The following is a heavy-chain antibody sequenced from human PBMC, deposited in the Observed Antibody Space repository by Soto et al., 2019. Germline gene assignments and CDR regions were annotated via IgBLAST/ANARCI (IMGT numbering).Heavy chain of an antibody. D-gene: IGHD1-26*01. CDR1: GGSISSRSHY. J-gene: IGHJ4*02. CDR2: IYYNGST. CDR3: ARRYGGNFDY. V-gene: IGHV4-39*07. Sequence: SETLSLTCTVSGGSISSRSHYWVWMRQPPGKGLEWIGNIYYNGSTYYNPSLKSRVTMSVDTSKNQFSLKVRSVTAADTAVYYCARRYGGNFDYWGQGTLVTVSS.